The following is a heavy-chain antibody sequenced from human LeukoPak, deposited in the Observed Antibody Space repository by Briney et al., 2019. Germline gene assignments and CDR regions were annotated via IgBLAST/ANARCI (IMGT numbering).Heavy chain of an antibody. V-gene: IGHV3-7*01. CDR2: IRRDGSEK. Sequence: GESLRLSCAASGFTFSSYWMTWVRQAPGKGLEWVANIRRDGSEKYYVDSVKGRFTISRDNAKNSLYLQMNSLRAEDTAVYYCASRDGSYGYWGQGTLVTVSS. CDR3: ASRDGSYGY. J-gene: IGHJ4*02. D-gene: IGHD1-26*01. CDR1: GFTFSSYW.